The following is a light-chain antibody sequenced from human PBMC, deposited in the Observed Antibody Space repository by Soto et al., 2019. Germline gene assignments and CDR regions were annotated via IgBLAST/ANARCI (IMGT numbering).Light chain of an antibody. V-gene: IGKV4-1*01. CDR1: QSVLYSPNNKNY. Sequence: DIVMTQSPDSLAVSLGERATINCKSSQSVLYSPNNKNYLAWYQQKPGQPPKLLVYWASTRESGVPDRFSGRGSGTDFTLNISSLQAEDAAVYYCHQYHSAPPTFGQGTKVEIK. J-gene: IGKJ1*01. CDR2: WAS. CDR3: HQYHSAPPT.